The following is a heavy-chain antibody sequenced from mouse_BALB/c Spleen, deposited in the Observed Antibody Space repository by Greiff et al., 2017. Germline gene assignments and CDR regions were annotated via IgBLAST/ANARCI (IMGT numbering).Heavy chain of an antibody. CDR2: IYWDDDK. CDR3: ARRRDYGSSYDYAMDY. V-gene: IGHV8-12*01. CDR1: GFSLSTSGMG. J-gene: IGHJ4*01. Sequence: QVTLKVSGPGILQPSQTLSLTCSFSGFSLSTSGMGVSWIRQPSGKGLEWLAHIYWDDDKRYNPSLKSRLTISKDTSRNQVFLKITSVDTADTATYYCARRRDYGSSYDYAMDYWGQGTSVTVSS. D-gene: IGHD1-1*01.